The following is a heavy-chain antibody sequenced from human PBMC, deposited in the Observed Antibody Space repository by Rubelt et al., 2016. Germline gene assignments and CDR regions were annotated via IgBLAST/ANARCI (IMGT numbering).Heavy chain of an antibody. V-gene: IGHV4-34*01. J-gene: IGHJ4*02. CDR2: INHSGST. D-gene: IGHD3-10*01. Sequence: QVQLQQWGAGLLKPSETLSLTCAVYGGSFSGYYWSWIRQPPGKGLEWIGEINHSGSTNYNPSLKSRVPISVDPSKNQFSLKLSSVTAADTAVYYCARGPRFNMVRGANFDDWGQGTLVTASS. CDR3: ARGPRFNMVRGANFDD. CDR1: GGSFSGYY.